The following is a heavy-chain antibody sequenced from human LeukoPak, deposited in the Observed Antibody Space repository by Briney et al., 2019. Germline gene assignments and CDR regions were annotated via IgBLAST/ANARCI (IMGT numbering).Heavy chain of an antibody. CDR3: ARERCSASTTCYSRGWFDT. Sequence: SVKVSCKASGGTFSTNGLSWVRQAPGQGLEWMGRIIPIVGIKNYAQRFQGRVTITADESTNTAYMELTSLGSEDTAVYFCARERCSASTTCYSRGWFDTWGQGTLITVSS. CDR1: GGTFSTNG. CDR2: IIPIVGIK. V-gene: IGHV1-69*04. D-gene: IGHD2-15*01. J-gene: IGHJ5*02.